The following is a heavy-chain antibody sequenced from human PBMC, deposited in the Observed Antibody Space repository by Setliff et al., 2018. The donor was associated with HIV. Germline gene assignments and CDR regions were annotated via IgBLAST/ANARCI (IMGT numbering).Heavy chain of an antibody. V-gene: IGHV4-4*07. CDR2: IYTSGST. CDR1: GGSISSYY. J-gene: IGHJ3*02. D-gene: IGHD6-19*01. CDR3: ARVSVDSSGWYGQKSDPKDAFDI. Sequence: SETLSPTCTVSGGSISSYYWSWIRQPAGEGLEWIGRIYTSGSTNYNPSLKSRVAMSVDTSKNQFSLKLSSVTAADTAVYYCARVSVDSSGWYGQKSDPKDAFDIWGQGTMVTVSS.